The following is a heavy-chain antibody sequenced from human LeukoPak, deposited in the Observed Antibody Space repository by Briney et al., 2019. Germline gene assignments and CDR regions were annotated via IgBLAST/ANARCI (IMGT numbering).Heavy chain of an antibody. CDR1: GGSISSSNW. D-gene: IGHD3-10*01. Sequence: PSETLSLTCVVSGGSISSSNWWNWVRQPPGKGLEGVGEIYHSGSTNYNPSLKSRVTISVDTSKNQFSLKLSSVTAADTAVYYCAGHGSGSYLGAFDIWGQGTMVTVSS. CDR3: AGHGSGSYLGAFDI. CDR2: IYHSGST. V-gene: IGHV4-4*02. J-gene: IGHJ3*02.